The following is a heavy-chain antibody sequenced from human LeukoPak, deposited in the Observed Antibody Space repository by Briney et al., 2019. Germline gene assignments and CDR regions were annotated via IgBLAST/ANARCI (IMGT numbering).Heavy chain of an antibody. D-gene: IGHD2-21*01. CDR1: GFTFSSHA. J-gene: IGHJ6*02. CDR3: AKHLYSVYYYGMDV. V-gene: IGHV3-23*01. CDR2: ISGSGGSR. Sequence: GRSLRLSCAASGFTFSSHAMSWVRQAPEKGLEWVSAISGSGGSRYYADSVKGRFTISRDNSKNTLYLQMNSLRAEDTAVYYCAKHLYSVYYYGMDVWGQGTTVTVFS.